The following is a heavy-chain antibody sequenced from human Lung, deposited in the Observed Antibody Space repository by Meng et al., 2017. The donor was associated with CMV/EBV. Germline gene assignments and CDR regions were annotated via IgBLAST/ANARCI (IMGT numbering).Heavy chain of an antibody. V-gene: IGHV4-34*01. Sequence: SXTXXLTXXVYGGSFSGYYWSWIRQPPGEGLEWIGEINHSGDTNYNPSLKSLVTISVDTSKNQFSLKLSSVTAADTAVYYCARGAYYFDTSGLFDYWGRGTLVXVSS. CDR3: ARGAYYFDTSGLFDY. D-gene: IGHD3-22*01. CDR2: INHSGDT. J-gene: IGHJ4*02. CDR1: GGSFSGYY.